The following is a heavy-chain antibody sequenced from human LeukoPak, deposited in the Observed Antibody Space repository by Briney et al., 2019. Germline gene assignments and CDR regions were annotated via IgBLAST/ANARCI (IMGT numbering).Heavy chain of an antibody. CDR1: GGSFSGYY. D-gene: IGHD6-13*01. Sequence: SETLSLTCAVYGGSFSGYYWSWLRQPPGKGLEWIGEINHSGSTNYNPSLKSRVTISVDTSKNQFSLKLSSVTAADTAVYYCARGAIAAAGIPPFVDYWGQGTLVTVSS. V-gene: IGHV4-34*01. J-gene: IGHJ4*02. CDR3: ARGAIAAAGIPPFVDY. CDR2: INHSGST.